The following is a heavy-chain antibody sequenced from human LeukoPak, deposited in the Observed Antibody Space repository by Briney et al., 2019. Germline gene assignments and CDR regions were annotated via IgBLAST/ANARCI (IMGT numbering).Heavy chain of an antibody. CDR2: IKEDGSER. J-gene: IGHJ4*02. V-gene: IGHV3-7*01. CDR1: RFTFSIYR. CDR3: ARIEYSSGWVPFDY. Sequence: QPGGSLRLSCAASRFTFSIYRMSWVRQAPGKGLEWVANIKEDGSERYYVDSVKGRFTISRDNAKNSLYLQMNSLRAEDTAVYYCARIEYSSGWVPFDYWGRGTLVTVSS. D-gene: IGHD6-19*01.